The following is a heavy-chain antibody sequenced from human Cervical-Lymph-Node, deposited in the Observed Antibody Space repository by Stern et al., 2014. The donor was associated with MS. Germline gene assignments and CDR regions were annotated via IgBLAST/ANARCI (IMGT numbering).Heavy chain of an antibody. CDR1: GLTFSDHY. V-gene: IGHV3-72*01. J-gene: IGHJ4*02. CDR3: AALGN. Sequence: EVQLVESGGGLVQPGGSLRLSCAASGLTFSDHYMDWVRQAPGKGLEWVGRTRNKANSYTTEYAASVKGRFTISRDDSKNSLYLQMNSLKTEDTAVYYCAALGNWGQGTLVTVSS. CDR2: TRNKANSYTT.